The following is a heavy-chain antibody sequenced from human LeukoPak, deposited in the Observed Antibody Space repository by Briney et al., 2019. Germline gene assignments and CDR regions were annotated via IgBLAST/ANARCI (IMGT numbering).Heavy chain of an antibody. CDR2: ISPNGGGT. Sequence: ASVKVSCKASGYTFTDYYIHWLRQAPGQGLEWVGRISPNGGGTIYAQKFQGRVTVTRDTSITTAYMELNRLTSDDTAVYFCAKLEGPAATSSDWGQGTLVTVSS. V-gene: IGHV1-2*06. D-gene: IGHD6-13*01. J-gene: IGHJ4*02. CDR1: GYTFTDYY. CDR3: AKLEGPAATSSD.